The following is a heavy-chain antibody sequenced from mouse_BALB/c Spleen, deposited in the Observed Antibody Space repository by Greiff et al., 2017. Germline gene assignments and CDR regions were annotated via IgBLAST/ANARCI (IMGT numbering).Heavy chain of an antibody. CDR1: GYSITSGYY. J-gene: IGHJ1*01. Sequence: ESGPGLVKPSQSLSLTCSVTGYSITSGYYWNWIRQFPGNKLEWMGYISYDGSNNYNPSLKNRISITRDTSKNQFFLKLNSVTTEDTATYYCARGDYGYGYFDVWGAGTTVTVSS. CDR3: ARGDYGYGYFDV. CDR2: ISYDGSN. D-gene: IGHD1-1*01. V-gene: IGHV3-6*02.